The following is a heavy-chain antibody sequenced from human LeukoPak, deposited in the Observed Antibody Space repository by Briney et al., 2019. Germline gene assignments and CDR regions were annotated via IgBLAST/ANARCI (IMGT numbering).Heavy chain of an antibody. D-gene: IGHD1-26*01. CDR2: IYYSGST. CDR1: GGSISSSSYY. J-gene: IGHJ3*02. V-gene: IGHV4-39*07. CDR3: ARGRGSGSYYEDDAFDI. Sequence: SETLSLTCTVSGGSISSSSYYWGWIRQPPGKGLEWIGSIYYSGSTYYNPSLKSRVTISVDTSKNQFSLKLSSVTAADTAVYYCARGRGSGSYYEDDAFDIWGQGTMVTVSS.